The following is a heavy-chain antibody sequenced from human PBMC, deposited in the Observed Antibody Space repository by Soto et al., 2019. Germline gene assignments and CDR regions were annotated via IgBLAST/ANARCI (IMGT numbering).Heavy chain of an antibody. CDR1: GYTFTSYG. CDR3: ARALYYYDNSGLAY. J-gene: IGHJ4*02. CDR2: INIYSGDA. V-gene: IGHV1-18*01. D-gene: IGHD3-22*01. Sequence: QVRLEQSGPEVKKTGASVKVSCKASGYTFTSYGISWVRQAPGQVLEWMGWINIYSGDANYAQSFKDRVTMTRDTSTNTVDMEMRTLRSDDTAVYYCARALYYYDNSGLAYWGQGTLVTVSS.